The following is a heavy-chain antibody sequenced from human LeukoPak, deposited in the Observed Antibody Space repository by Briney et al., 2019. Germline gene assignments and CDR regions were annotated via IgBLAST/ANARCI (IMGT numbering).Heavy chain of an antibody. D-gene: IGHD2-15*01. CDR1: GFTFSKYD. CDR3: AREDPRGSGFDY. CDR2: IGTAGDT. Sequence: GGSLRLSCAASGFTFSKYDMHWVRQATGKGLEWVSTIGTAGDTYYPGSVKGRFTISRENAKNSLYLQVNSLRVGDTAVYYCAREDPRGSGFDYWGQGTLVTVSS. J-gene: IGHJ4*02. V-gene: IGHV3-13*04.